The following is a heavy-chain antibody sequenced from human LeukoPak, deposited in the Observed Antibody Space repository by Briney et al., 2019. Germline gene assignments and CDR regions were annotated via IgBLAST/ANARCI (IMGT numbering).Heavy chain of an antibody. Sequence: KPGGSLRLSCAASGFTFSDYYMSWIRQAPGKGLEWVSYISSSGSTIYYADSVKGRFTISRDNSKNMLYLQMNSLRAEDTGVYYCAKSARRISMIALVNIGRPYFDYWGQGTLVTVSS. CDR1: GFTFSDYY. V-gene: IGHV3-11*01. D-gene: IGHD3-22*01. J-gene: IGHJ4*02. CDR3: AKSARRISMIALVNIGRPYFDY. CDR2: ISSSGSTI.